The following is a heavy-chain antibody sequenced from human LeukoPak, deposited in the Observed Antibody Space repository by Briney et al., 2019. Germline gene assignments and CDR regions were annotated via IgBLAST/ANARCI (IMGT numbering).Heavy chain of an antibody. CDR2: IYHSGST. J-gene: IGHJ6*03. CDR3: ARLSVIVGAALEYYYYYMDV. D-gene: IGHD1-26*01. V-gene: IGHV4-30-2*01. Sequence: TLSLTCTVSGGSISSGGYYWSWIRQPPGKGLEWIGYIYHSGSTYYNPSLKSRVTISVDRSKNQVSLKLTSVTAADTAVYYCARLSVIVGAALEYYYYYMDVWGQGTTVTVFS. CDR1: GGSISSGGYY.